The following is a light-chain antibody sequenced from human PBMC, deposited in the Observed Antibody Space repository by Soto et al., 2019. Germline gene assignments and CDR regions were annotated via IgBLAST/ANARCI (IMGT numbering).Light chain of an antibody. V-gene: IGLV2-8*01. CDR2: EVS. J-gene: IGLJ2*01. CDR1: SSDVGGYNY. Sequence: QSALTQPPSASGSPGQSVTISCTGTSSDVGGYNYVSWYQQHPGKAPKLMISEVSKRPSGVPDRFSGSKSGNTASLPVSGLQAEEEADYCCSSFAVNNNLVFGGGTKLTVL. CDR3: SSFAVNNNLV.